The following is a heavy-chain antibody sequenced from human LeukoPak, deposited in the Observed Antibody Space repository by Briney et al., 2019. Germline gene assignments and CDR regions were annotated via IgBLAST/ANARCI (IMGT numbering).Heavy chain of an antibody. J-gene: IGHJ4*02. CDR2: IYYTGST. V-gene: IGHV4-59*12. Sequence: SETLSLTCTVSGGSISNYYWSWIRQPPGKGLEWIGYIYYTGSTNYNPSLRSRVTISVDTSKNQFSLKLSSVTAADTAVYYCARGGIAAAPDYWGQGTLVTVSS. CDR3: ARGGIAAAPDY. CDR1: GGSISNYY. D-gene: IGHD6-13*01.